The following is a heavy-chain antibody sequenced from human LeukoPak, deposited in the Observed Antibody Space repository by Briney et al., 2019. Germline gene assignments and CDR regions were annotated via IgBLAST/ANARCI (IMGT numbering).Heavy chain of an antibody. CDR3: ARTPIAERAFDM. Sequence: GGSLRLSCAASGFTVSSNYMSWVRQAPGKGLEWVAVISYDGSNKYYADSVKGRFTISRDNSKNTLYLQMNSLRAEDTAVYYCARTPIAERAFDMWGQGTMVTVSS. J-gene: IGHJ3*02. V-gene: IGHV3-30-3*01. CDR1: GFTVSSNY. D-gene: IGHD6-13*01. CDR2: ISYDGSNK.